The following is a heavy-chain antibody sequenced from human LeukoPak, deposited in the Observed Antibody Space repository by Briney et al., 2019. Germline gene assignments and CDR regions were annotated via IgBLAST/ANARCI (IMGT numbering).Heavy chain of an antibody. CDR1: GFTFSSYA. D-gene: IGHD3-3*01. CDR2: ISGSGGST. J-gene: IGHJ4*02. Sequence: GGSLRLSCAASGFTFSSYAMSWVRQAPGRGLEWVSAISGSGGSTYYADSVKGRFTISRDNSKNTLYLQMNSLRAEDTAVYYCAKDPVDTIFGVVITYFDYWGQGTLVTVSS. CDR3: AKDPVDTIFGVVITYFDY. V-gene: IGHV3-23*01.